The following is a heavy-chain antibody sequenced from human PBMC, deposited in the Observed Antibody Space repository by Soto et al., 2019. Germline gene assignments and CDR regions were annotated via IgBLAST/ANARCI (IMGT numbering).Heavy chain of an antibody. V-gene: IGHV2-5*02. Sequence: QITLKESGPTLVKPTQTLTLTCTFSGSSLTTSGVGVAWIRQPPGKALEWLALIHWDDDRRYNPSLKSRLTITKDTSKNQVVLTMTNMAPEDTATYYCAHREWRLGTPVGGNWFDPWGQGTLVTVSS. CDR1: GSSLTTSGVG. J-gene: IGHJ5*02. D-gene: IGHD1-26*01. CDR2: IHWDDDR. CDR3: AHREWRLGTPVGGNWFDP.